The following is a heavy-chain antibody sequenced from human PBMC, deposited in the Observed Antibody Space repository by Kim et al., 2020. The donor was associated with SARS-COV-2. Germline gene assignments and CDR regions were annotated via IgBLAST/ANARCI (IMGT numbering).Heavy chain of an antibody. D-gene: IGHD4-17*01. CDR2: ISSSSSYI. CDR1: GFTFSSYS. J-gene: IGHJ6*02. CDR3: ARDSPGDYYYYGMDV. Sequence: GGSLRLSCAASGFTFSSYSMNWVRQAPGKGLEWVSSISSSSSYIYYEDSVKGRFTISRDNAKNSLYLQMNSLRAEDTAVYYCARDSPGDYYYYGMDVWGQGTTVTVSS. V-gene: IGHV3-21*01.